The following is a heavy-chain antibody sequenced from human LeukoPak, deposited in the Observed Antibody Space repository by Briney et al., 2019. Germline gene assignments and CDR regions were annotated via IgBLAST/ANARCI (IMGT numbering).Heavy chain of an antibody. CDR2: ISGSGGST. Sequence: PGGSLRLSCAASGFTFSDYYMSWVRQAPGKGLEWVSAISGSGGSTYYADSVKGRFTISRDNSKNTLYLQMNSLRAEDTAVYYCAKRITGTYNWFDPWGQGTLVTVSS. CDR1: GFTFSDYY. CDR3: AKRITGTYNWFDP. D-gene: IGHD1-7*01. J-gene: IGHJ5*02. V-gene: IGHV3-23*01.